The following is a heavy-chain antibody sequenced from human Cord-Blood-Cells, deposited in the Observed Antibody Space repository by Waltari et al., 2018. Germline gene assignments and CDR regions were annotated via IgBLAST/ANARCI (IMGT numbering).Heavy chain of an antibody. CDR1: GFTFSSYA. Sequence: EVQLLESGGGLVQPGGSLRLSCAASGFTFSSYAMSWVRQAPGKGLEWVSAISGSGGSTYYAESGKGRFTISRDNSKNTLYLQMNSLRAEDTAVYYCAKGAYRGSYYKVDYWGQGTLVTVSS. D-gene: IGHD3-10*01. J-gene: IGHJ4*02. V-gene: IGHV3-23*01. CDR2: ISGSGGST. CDR3: AKGAYRGSYYKVDY.